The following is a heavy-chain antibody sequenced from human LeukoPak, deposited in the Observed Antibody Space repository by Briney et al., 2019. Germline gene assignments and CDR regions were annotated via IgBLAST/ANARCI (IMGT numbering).Heavy chain of an antibody. CDR2: IKYDGSEK. Sequence: GGSLRLSCAASGFTFSTYWMTWVRQAPGKGLEWVANIKYDGSEKYYVDSVKGRLTISRDNAKNSLYLQINSLRVEDTAVYYCARREATGCLSFGYWGQGTLVTVSS. V-gene: IGHV3-7*05. CDR3: ARREATGCLSFGY. J-gene: IGHJ4*02. CDR1: GFTFSTYW. D-gene: IGHD6-19*01.